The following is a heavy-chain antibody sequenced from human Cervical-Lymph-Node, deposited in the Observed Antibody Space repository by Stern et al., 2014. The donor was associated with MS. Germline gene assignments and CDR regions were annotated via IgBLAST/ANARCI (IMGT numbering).Heavy chain of an antibody. CDR3: ARGGGLVGYFDY. J-gene: IGHJ4*02. CDR2: ITPVIGTT. CDR1: GDTFSSYA. Sequence: VQLVESGAGVKKPGSSVKVSCKASGDTFSSYAINWVRQVPGQGLEWMGGITPVIGTTNYAQKFQGRVTITADKSTNTAYMELMTLRSEDTAVYYCARGGGLVGYFDYWGQGTLVSVSS. V-gene: IGHV1-69*06. D-gene: IGHD1-26*01.